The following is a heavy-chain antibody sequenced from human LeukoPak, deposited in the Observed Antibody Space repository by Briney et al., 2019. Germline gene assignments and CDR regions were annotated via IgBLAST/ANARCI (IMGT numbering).Heavy chain of an antibody. CDR2: INPNSGGT. CDR1: GYTFTGYY. J-gene: IGHJ4*02. Sequence: GASVTVSCKASGYTFTGYYMHWVRQAPGQGLEWMGWINPNSGGTNYAQKFQGGVTMTRDTSISTAYMELSRLRSDDTAVYYCARAPSSSWVFDYWGQGTLVTVSS. V-gene: IGHV1-2*02. D-gene: IGHD6-13*01. CDR3: ARAPSSSWVFDY.